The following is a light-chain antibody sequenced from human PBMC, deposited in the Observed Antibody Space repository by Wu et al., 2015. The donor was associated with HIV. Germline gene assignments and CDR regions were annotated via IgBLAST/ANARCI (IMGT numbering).Light chain of an antibody. CDR2: DAS. CDR3: QQRSDWPPRIT. V-gene: IGKV3-11*01. J-gene: IGKJ4*01. CDR1: QSISTY. Sequence: EIVLTQFPATLSLSPGERAILSCRAGQSISTYLAWYQQKPGQAPRLLIYDASKRATGIPARFSGSGSGTDFTLTISSLEPEDFAVYFCQQRSDWPPRITFGGGTKVELK.